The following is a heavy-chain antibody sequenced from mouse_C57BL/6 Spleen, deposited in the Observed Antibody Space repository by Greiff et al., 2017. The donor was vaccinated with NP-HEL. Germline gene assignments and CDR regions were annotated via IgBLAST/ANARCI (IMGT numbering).Heavy chain of an antibody. CDR2: IDPEDGDT. Sequence: EVQLQQSGAELVRPGASVKLSCTASGFNIKDYYMHWVKQRPEQGLEWIGRIDPEDGDTEYAPKFQGKATMTADTSSNTAYLQLSSLTSEDTAVYYCIYYDYDLYAMDYWGQGTSVTVSS. CDR1: GFNIKDYY. CDR3: IYYDYDLYAMDY. J-gene: IGHJ4*01. V-gene: IGHV14-1*01. D-gene: IGHD2-4*01.